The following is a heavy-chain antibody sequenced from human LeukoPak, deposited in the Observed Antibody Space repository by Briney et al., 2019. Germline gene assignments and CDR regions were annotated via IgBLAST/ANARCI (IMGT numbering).Heavy chain of an antibody. CDR1: GFTFGDYA. V-gene: IGHV3-49*03. D-gene: IGHD6-13*01. CDR2: IRSKAYGGTT. CDR3: TTDLLAAVGLVSFFDF. J-gene: IGHJ4*02. Sequence: GRSLRLSCTASGFTFGDYAMSWFRQAPGKGLEWVGFIRSKAYGGTTEYAASVKGRFTISRDDSKSTLYLQMNSLKIEDTAVYYCTTDLLAAVGLVSFFDFWGQGALVTVSS.